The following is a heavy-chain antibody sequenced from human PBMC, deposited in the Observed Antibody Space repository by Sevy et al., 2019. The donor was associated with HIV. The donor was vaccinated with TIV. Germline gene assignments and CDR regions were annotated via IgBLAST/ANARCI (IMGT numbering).Heavy chain of an antibody. CDR2: FDPEDGER. V-gene: IGHV1-24*01. D-gene: IGHD3-22*01. J-gene: IGHJ4*02. CDR1: GYSLTGLS. Sequence: SSVKVSCKVSGYSLTGLSMHWVRQAPGKGLEWMGSFDPEDGERIYAQKLEGRVTMTEDTSADTAYMELNSLRFEDTAVYYCATTKDYYESSGCPFDYWGQGTLVTVSS. CDR3: ATTKDYYESSGCPFDY.